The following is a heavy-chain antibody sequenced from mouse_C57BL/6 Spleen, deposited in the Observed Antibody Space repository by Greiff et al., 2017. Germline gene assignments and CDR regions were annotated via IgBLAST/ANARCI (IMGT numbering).Heavy chain of an antibody. CDR3: VRHDYYGSSYDAMDY. V-gene: IGHV10-1*01. Sequence: EVKLVESGGGLVQPKGSLKLSCAASGFSFNTYAMNWVRQAPGKGLEWVARIRSKSNNYATYYADSVKDRFTISRDDSESMLYLQMNNLKTEDTAMYYCVRHDYYGSSYDAMDYWGQGTSVTVSS. D-gene: IGHD1-1*01. CDR1: GFSFNTYA. J-gene: IGHJ4*01. CDR2: IRSKSNNYAT.